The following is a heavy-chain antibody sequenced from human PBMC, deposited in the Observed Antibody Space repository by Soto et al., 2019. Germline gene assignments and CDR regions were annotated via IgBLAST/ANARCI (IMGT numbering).Heavy chain of an antibody. CDR1: GDSISSGEYY. CDR2: VHYSGST. V-gene: IGHV4-31*03. CDR3: ARRPTGSGSSYFEN. Sequence: QVHLQESGPGLVKPSETLSLTCSVSGDSISSGEYYWNWIRQHPVKGLEWIGFVHYSGSTFYNPSLESRVSISIDPSQTRSSLKVTSVTSADTAVYYCARRPTGSGSSYFENWGQGTLITVSS. D-gene: IGHD3-10*01. J-gene: IGHJ4*02.